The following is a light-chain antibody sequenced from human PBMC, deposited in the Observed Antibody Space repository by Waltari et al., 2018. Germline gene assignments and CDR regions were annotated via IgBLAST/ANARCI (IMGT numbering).Light chain of an antibody. CDR1: QSISSY. CDR3: QQSYSHTRT. CDR2: AES. V-gene: IGKV1-39*01. Sequence: DIHMTQSPSSLSTSVGDRVTITCRASQSISSYLNWYQQKPGKAPKLLIYAESSLQSGVPSRFSGSGSGRDFTLIISSLQPEDFATYYCQQSYSHTRTFGQGTKVEIK. J-gene: IGKJ1*01.